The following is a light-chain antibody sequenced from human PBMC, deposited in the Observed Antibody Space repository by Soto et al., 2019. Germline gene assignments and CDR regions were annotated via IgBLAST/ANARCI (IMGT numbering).Light chain of an antibody. CDR3: SSYTSSSTPHVV. J-gene: IGLJ2*01. Sequence: QSALTQPPSVSGSPGQSVTISCTGTSSDVGSYNRVSWYQQPPGTAPKLMIYEVSNRPSGVPDRFSGSKSGNTASLTISGLQAEDKADYYCSSYTSSSTPHVVFGGGTKVTVL. CDR1: SSDVGSYNR. V-gene: IGLV2-18*02. CDR2: EVS.